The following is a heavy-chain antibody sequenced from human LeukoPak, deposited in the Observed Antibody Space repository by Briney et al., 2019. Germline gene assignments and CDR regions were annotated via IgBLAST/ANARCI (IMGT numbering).Heavy chain of an antibody. D-gene: IGHD4-23*01. CDR2: IYYSGST. CDR1: GGSISSYY. CDR3: ARGRYTAMVFDYGGNFGPLDV. J-gene: IGHJ6*04. Sequence: SETLSLTCTVSGGSISSYYWSWIRQPPGKGLEWIGYIYYSGSTNYNPSLKSRDTISVDTSKNQFSLKLSSVTAADTAVYYCARGRYTAMVFDYGGNFGPLDVWGKGTTVTVSS. V-gene: IGHV4-59*01.